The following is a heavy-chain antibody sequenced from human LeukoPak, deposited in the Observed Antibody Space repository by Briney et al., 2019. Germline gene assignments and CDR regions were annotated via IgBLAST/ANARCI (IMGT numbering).Heavy chain of an antibody. CDR3: ARGLRYFDWYFSD. CDR2: IYYSGST. J-gene: IGHJ4*02. Sequence: SETLSLTCTVSGGSISSSYYYWGWIRQPPGKGLEWIGSIYYSGSTYYNPSLKSRVTISVDTSKNQFSLKLRSVTAADTAVYYCARGLRYFDWYFSDWGQGTLVTVSS. V-gene: IGHV4-39*01. D-gene: IGHD3-9*01. CDR1: GGSISSSYYY.